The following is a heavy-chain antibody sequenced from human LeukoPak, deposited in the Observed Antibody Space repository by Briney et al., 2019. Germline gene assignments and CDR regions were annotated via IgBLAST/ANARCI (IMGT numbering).Heavy chain of an antibody. CDR1: GGSISRGDYY. CDR3: ARMPRSSWSPGPMYYFDY. D-gene: IGHD6-13*01. J-gene: IGHJ4*02. Sequence: SQTLSLTCTVSGGSISRGDYYWSWIRHPPGKGLAWIGYIYYSGSTNYNPSLKSRVTISVDTSKNQFSLKLSSVTAADTAVYYCARMPRSSWSPGPMYYFDYWGQGTLVTVSS. CDR2: IYYSGST. V-gene: IGHV4-30-4*01.